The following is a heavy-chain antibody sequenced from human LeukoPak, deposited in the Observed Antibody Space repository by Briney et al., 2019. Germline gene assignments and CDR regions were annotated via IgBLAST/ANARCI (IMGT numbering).Heavy chain of an antibody. J-gene: IGHJ4*02. CDR3: ARTTSLTASGYDY. Sequence: ASVKGSCKTSGYTFTTYHINCVRQSTGQGLEWLGWMNPYSGDRGYAQKFQGRLSITSYTSMSTAYMELSSLRSDDTAVYFCARTTSLTASGYDYWGQGTLVTVSS. V-gene: IGHV1-8*03. D-gene: IGHD4-17*01. CDR1: GYTFTTYH. CDR2: MNPYSGDR.